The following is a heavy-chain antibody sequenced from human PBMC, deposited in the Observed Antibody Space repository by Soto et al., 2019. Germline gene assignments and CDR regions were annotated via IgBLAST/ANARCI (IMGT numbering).Heavy chain of an antibody. J-gene: IGHJ4*02. Sequence: QVQLVQSGAEVKKPGSSVKVSCKASGGTFSSYAISWVRQAPGQGREWMGGIIPIFGTANYAQKFKGRVTITADETTSTAYMELSRLRSEDTAVYYCAVKGTADSPSLEDYWGQGTLVTVSS. CDR1: GGTFSSYA. CDR2: IIPIFGTA. V-gene: IGHV1-69*12. CDR3: AVKGTADSPSLEDY. D-gene: IGHD6-25*01.